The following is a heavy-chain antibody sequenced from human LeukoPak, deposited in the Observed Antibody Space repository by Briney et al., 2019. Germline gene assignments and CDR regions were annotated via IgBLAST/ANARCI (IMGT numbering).Heavy chain of an antibody. CDR3: ARASMARPVDY. CDR1: GGSFSGYY. V-gene: IGHV4-34*01. J-gene: IGHJ4*02. D-gene: IGHD2/OR15-2a*01. Sequence: PSETLSLTCAVYGGSFSGYYWSWIRQPPGKGLEWIGEINHSGSTNYNPSLKSRVTISVDTSKNQFSLKLSSVTAADTAVYYCARASMARPVDYWGQGTLDTVSS. CDR2: INHSGST.